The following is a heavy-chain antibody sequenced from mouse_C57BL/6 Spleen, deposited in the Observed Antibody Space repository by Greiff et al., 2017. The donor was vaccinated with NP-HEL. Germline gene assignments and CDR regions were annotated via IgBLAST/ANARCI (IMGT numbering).Heavy chain of an antibody. J-gene: IGHJ4*01. D-gene: IGHD6-2*01. V-gene: IGHV5-4*01. CDR2: ISDGGSYT. Sequence: EVQVVESGGGLVKPGGSLKLSCAASGFTFSSYAMSWVRQTPEKRLEWVATISDGGSYTYYPDNVKGRFTISRDNAKNNLYLQMSHLKSEDTAMYYCARDLLKPYYAMDYWGQGTSVTVSS. CDR1: GFTFSSYA. CDR3: ARDLLKPYYAMDY.